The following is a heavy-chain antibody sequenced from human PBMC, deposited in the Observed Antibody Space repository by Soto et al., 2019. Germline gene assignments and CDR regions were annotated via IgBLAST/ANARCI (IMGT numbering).Heavy chain of an antibody. V-gene: IGHV1-24*01. D-gene: IGHD2-15*01. J-gene: IGHJ6*02. Sequence: ASVKVSCKVSGYTLTELSMHWVRQAPGKGLEWLGGFDPEDGETIYAQKFQGRVTMTEDTSTDTAYMELSSLSSEDTAVYYCAADTRYCSGGSCYRTPYYYYYGMDVWGQGTTVTVSS. CDR2: FDPEDGET. CDR3: AADTRYCSGGSCYRTPYYYYYGMDV. CDR1: GYTLTELS.